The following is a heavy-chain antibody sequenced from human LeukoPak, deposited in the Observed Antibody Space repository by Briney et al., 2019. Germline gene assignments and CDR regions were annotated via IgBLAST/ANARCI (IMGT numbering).Heavy chain of an antibody. Sequence: PGGSLRLSCAASGFTFSSYAMSWVRQAQGKGREWVSAISGSSGSTYYADSVKGRFTVSRDDSKSTLYLQMNSLRAADTAVYYCAKGYFGSGSYYFDYWGQGTLVTVSS. CDR3: AKGYFGSGSYYFDY. J-gene: IGHJ4*02. D-gene: IGHD3-10*01. CDR2: ISGSSGST. CDR1: GFTFSSYA. V-gene: IGHV3-23*01.